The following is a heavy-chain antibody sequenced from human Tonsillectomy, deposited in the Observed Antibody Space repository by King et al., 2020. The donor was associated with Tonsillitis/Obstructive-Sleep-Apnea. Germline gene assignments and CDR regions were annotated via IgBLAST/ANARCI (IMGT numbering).Heavy chain of an antibody. V-gene: IGHV1-69*04. CDR1: GGTFSSYA. D-gene: IGHD3-22*01. CDR2: IIPILGIA. CDR3: ARAHYDSSGYYFPELTDY. Sequence: VQLVESGAEVKKPGSSVKVSCKASGGTFSSYAISWVRQAPGQGLEWMGRIIPILGIANYAQKFQGRVTITADKSTSTAYMELSSLGSEDTAVYYCARAHYDSSGYYFPELTDYWGQGTLVTVSS. J-gene: IGHJ4*02.